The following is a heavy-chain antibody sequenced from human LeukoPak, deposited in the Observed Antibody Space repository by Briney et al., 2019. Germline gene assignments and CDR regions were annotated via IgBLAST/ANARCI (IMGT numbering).Heavy chain of an antibody. J-gene: IGHJ6*02. D-gene: IGHD2-15*01. CDR1: GFTFSSYG. CDR3: ARALYCSGGSCYYYYYGMDV. Sequence: GGSLRLSCAASGFTFSSYGMHWVRQAPGKGLEWVAVIAYDGSNKYYADSVKGRFTISRDNSKNTLYLQMNSLRAEDTAVYYCARALYCSGGSCYYYYYGMDVWGQGTTVTVSS. CDR2: IAYDGSNK. V-gene: IGHV3-30*03.